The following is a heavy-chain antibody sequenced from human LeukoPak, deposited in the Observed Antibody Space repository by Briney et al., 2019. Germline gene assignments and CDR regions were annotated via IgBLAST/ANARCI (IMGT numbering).Heavy chain of an antibody. CDR1: GGSISSHY. CDR3: ARDGLTGTTAYGDYYYYYMDV. V-gene: IGHV4-4*07. CDR2: IHTSGIT. D-gene: IGHD1-7*01. Sequence: ASETLSLTCTVSGGSISSHYWSWLRQPAGKGLEYIGRIHTSGITNYNPSLKSRVTMSGDTSKNQFYLNLRSVTAADTAVYYCARDGLTGTTAYGDYYYYYMDVWGKGTTVTVSS. J-gene: IGHJ6*03.